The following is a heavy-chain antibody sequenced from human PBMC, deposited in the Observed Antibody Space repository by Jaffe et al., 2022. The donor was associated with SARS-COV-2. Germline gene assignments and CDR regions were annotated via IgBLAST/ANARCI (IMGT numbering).Heavy chain of an antibody. Sequence: QVQLQQWGAGLLKPSETLSLTCAVYGGSFSGYYWSWIRQPPGKGLEWIGEINHSGSTNYNPSLKSRVTISVDTSKNQFSLKLSSVTAADTAVYYCARGPYTIFGVVISRRFDYWGQGTLVTVSS. V-gene: IGHV4-34*01. CDR1: GGSFSGYY. CDR2: INHSGST. D-gene: IGHD3-3*01. CDR3: ARGPYTIFGVVISRRFDY. J-gene: IGHJ4*02.